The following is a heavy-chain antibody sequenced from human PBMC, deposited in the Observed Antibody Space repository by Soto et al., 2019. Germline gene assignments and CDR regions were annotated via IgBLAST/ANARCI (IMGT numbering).Heavy chain of an antibody. CDR1: GFFFSDYY. CDR3: AIGGGKIYYKGLDV. J-gene: IGHJ6*02. Sequence: QVQLVESGGTLVKPGGSLRLSCAASGFFFSDYYLSWIRQSPGKGLECVAYISGTGDTKYYADSVEGRFTISRDNPKISLYLQMNSMRAEDAAVYYCAIGGGKIYYKGLDVWGQGTTVTVSS. V-gene: IGHV3-11*01. D-gene: IGHD3-10*01. CDR2: ISGTGDTK.